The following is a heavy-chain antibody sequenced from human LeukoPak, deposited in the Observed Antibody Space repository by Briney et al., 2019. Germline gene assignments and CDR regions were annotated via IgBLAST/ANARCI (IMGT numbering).Heavy chain of an antibody. Sequence: GGSLRLSCAASGFTFSSYSMNWVRQAPGKGLEWVSSISSSSSYIYYADSVKGRVTISRDNAKNSLYLQMNSLRAEDTAVYYCARVKVPVGAFDIWGQGTMVTVSS. J-gene: IGHJ3*02. CDR2: ISSSSSYI. CDR1: GFTFSSYS. V-gene: IGHV3-21*01. CDR3: ARVKVPVGAFDI.